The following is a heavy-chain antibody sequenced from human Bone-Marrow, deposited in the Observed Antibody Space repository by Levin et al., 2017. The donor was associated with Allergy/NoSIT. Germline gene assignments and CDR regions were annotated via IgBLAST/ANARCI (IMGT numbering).Heavy chain of an antibody. CDR1: GFSLSSYGVG. J-gene: IGHJ4*02. V-gene: IGHV2-5*02. D-gene: IGHD1-1*01. Sequence: QTLSLPCTFSGFSLSSYGVGVAWVRQPPGKALEWLAVIYWDDDKRYSPSLRSRLTITKDTSKDQVVLTMTGMDTVDTATYYCAQRGSWAGNNWDTGYLDYWGQGTLVTVSS. CDR2: IYWDDDK. CDR3: AQRGSWAGNNWDTGYLDY.